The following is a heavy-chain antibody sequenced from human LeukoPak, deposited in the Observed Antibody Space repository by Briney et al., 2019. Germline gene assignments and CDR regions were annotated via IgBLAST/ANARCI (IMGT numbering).Heavy chain of an antibody. D-gene: IGHD2-2*01. Sequence: GGSLRLSCAASGFTFGSFAMRWVRQAPGKGLEWVSSISGNGVGTYYADSVKGRFTISRDNSKNSLNLQMNSLRVEDTAVYYCAKRGSTTYHFDSWGQGTLVIVSS. CDR3: AKRGSTTYHFDS. J-gene: IGHJ4*02. V-gene: IGHV3-23*01. CDR1: GFTFGSFA. CDR2: ISGNGVGT.